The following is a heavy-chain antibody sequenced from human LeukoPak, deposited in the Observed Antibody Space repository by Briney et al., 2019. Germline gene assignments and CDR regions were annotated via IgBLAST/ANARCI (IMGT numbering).Heavy chain of an antibody. J-gene: IGHJ4*02. Sequence: SETLSLTCTVSGYSISSGYYWGWIRQPPGKGLEWIGSIYHSGSTHYNPSLKSRVTISVDTSKNQFTLKLSSVTAADTAVYYCARGDWRYFDYWGQGTLVTVSS. CDR2: IYHSGST. D-gene: IGHD1-1*01. V-gene: IGHV4-38-2*02. CDR1: GYSISSGYY. CDR3: ARGDWRYFDY.